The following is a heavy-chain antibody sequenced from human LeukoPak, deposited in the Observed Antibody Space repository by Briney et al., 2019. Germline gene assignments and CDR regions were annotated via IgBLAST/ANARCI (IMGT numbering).Heavy chain of an antibody. J-gene: IGHJ1*01. D-gene: IGHD3-22*01. CDR1: GFTFSTYW. Sequence: GGSLRLSCAASGFTFSTYWMHWVRQAPGKGLVWVSRIKSDGSTNYADSVKGRFTISRDNANNTLSLQMDSLRPEDTGVYYCARAPSEIGGYYPEYFRHWGQGTLVTVSS. CDR2: IKSDGST. V-gene: IGHV3-74*01. CDR3: ARAPSEIGGYYPEYFRH.